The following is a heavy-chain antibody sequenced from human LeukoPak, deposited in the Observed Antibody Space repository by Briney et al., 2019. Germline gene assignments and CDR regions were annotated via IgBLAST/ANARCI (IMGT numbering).Heavy chain of an antibody. Sequence: ASVKVSCKASGHTFTGYYMHWVRQAPGQGLEWMGWISAYNGNTNYAQKLQGRVTMTTDTSTSTAYMELRSLRSDDTAVYYCARGVAAADTTYYFDYWGQGTLVTVSS. D-gene: IGHD6-13*01. V-gene: IGHV1-18*04. CDR2: ISAYNGNT. CDR1: GHTFTGYY. J-gene: IGHJ4*02. CDR3: ARGVAAADTTYYFDY.